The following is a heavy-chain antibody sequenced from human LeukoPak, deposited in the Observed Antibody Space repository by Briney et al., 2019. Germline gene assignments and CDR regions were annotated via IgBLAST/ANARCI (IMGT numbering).Heavy chain of an antibody. CDR1: GGYISSSNW. Sequence: SETLSLTCAVSGGYISSSNWWSWVRQPPGKGLEWIGEIYHSGSTNYNPSLKSRVTISVDKSKNQFSLKLSSVTAADTAVYYCARDNGSGSYYNPFDYWGQGTLVTVSS. J-gene: IGHJ4*02. V-gene: IGHV4-4*02. CDR2: IYHSGST. D-gene: IGHD3-10*01. CDR3: ARDNGSGSYYNPFDY.